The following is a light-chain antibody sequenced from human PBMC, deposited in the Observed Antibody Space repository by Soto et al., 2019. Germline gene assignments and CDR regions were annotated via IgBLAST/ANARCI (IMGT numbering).Light chain of an antibody. J-gene: IGLJ2*01. CDR1: SSDVGGYNY. CDR2: DVH. V-gene: IGLV2-14*03. Sequence: QSVLSQPASVSGSPGQSITISCTGTSSDVGGYNYVSWYQQHPGKAPKVMIYDVHKRPSGISNRFSGSKSGSTASLTISGLQVEGEADYYCSSYRRGSTRVVFGGGTKLTVL. CDR3: SSYRRGSTRVV.